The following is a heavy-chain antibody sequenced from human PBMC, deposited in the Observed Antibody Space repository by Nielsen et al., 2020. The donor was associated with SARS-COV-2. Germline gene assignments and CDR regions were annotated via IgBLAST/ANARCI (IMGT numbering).Heavy chain of an antibody. CDR2: ISYDGRNI. CDR1: GFTFSSYW. CDR3: TTDTSLGY. Sequence: GGSLRLSCAASGFTFSSYWMNWVRQAPGKGLEWVAVISYDGRNIYFADSVKGRFTLFRDNSKNTLYLQMDSLKTEDTAVYYCTTDTSLGYWGQGTLVTVSS. D-gene: IGHD5-18*01. J-gene: IGHJ4*02. V-gene: IGHV3-30*03.